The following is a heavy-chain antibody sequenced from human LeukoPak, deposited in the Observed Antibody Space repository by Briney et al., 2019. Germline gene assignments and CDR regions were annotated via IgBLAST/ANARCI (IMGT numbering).Heavy chain of an antibody. CDR2: INHSGST. J-gene: IGHJ6*03. CDR3: ARQGDCSGGSCYPYYYYYYMDV. CDR1: GGSFSGYY. V-gene: IGHV4-34*01. Sequence: SETLSLTCAVYGGSFSGYYWSWIRQPPGKGLEWIGEINHSGSTNYSPSLKSRVTISVDTSKNQFSLKLSSVTAADTAVYYCARQGDCSGGSCYPYYYYYYMDVWGKGTTVTISS. D-gene: IGHD2-15*01.